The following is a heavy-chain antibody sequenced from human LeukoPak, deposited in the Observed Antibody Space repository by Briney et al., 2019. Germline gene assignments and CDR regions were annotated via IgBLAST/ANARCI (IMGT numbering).Heavy chain of an antibody. CDR1: GFTFSSYW. Sequence: GGSLRLSCAASGFTFSSYWMSWVRQAPGKGLEWVANIKQDGSEKYYVDSVKGRFTISRDNAKNSLYLQMNSLRAEDTAVYYCAKVYDYYYYGMDVWGQGTTVTVSS. V-gene: IGHV3-7*03. J-gene: IGHJ6*02. CDR3: AKVYDYYYYGMDV. CDR2: IKQDGSEK. D-gene: IGHD5/OR15-5a*01.